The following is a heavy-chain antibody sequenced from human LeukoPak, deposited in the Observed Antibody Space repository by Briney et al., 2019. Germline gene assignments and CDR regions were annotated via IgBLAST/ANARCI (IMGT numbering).Heavy chain of an antibody. Sequence: GGSLRLSCTAPGLTFSTYWIHWVRQAPGEGLVWVSQIKFDGSLASYADSVKGRFTISRDNAKNTLYLQMNSLGIEDTAVYYCVTGHYDSRMYFDLWGRGTLVTV. D-gene: IGHD3-16*01. V-gene: IGHV3-74*01. CDR1: GLTFSTYW. J-gene: IGHJ2*01. CDR2: IKFDGSLA. CDR3: VTGHYDSRMYFDL.